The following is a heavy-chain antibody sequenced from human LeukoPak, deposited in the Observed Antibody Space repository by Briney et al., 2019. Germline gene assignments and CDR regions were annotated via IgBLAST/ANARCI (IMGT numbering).Heavy chain of an antibody. J-gene: IGHJ3*02. CDR1: GGSISSYY. D-gene: IGHD3-10*01. Sequence: PSETLSLTCTVSGGSISSYYWSWVRQPPGKGLEWVGYIYYSGSTNYNPSPTSRVTISVDTSKNQFSLKLSSVTAADTAVYYCARARGVIPVAFDIWGQGTMVTVSS. CDR3: ARARGVIPVAFDI. V-gene: IGHV4-59*01. CDR2: IYYSGST.